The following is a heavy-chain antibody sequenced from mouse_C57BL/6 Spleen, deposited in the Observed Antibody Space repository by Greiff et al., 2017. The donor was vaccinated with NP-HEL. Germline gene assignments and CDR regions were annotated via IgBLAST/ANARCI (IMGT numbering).Heavy chain of an antibody. J-gene: IGHJ4*01. CDR3: ARSGGNRPYYYAMDY. Sequence: QVQLQQSGAELVRPGTSVKVSCKASGYAFTNYLIEWVKQRPGQGLEWIGVINPGSGGTNYNEKFKGKATLTADKSSSTAYMQLSSLTSEDSAVYFCARSGGNRPYYYAMDYWGQGTSVTVSS. CDR2: INPGSGGT. V-gene: IGHV1-54*01. D-gene: IGHD2-1*01. CDR1: GYAFTNYL.